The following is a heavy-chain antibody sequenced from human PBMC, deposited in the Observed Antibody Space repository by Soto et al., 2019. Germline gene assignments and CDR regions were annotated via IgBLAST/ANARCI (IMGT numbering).Heavy chain of an antibody. CDR2: IWYDGSDK. D-gene: IGHD4-4*01. J-gene: IGHJ3*02. V-gene: IGHV3-33*01. CDR3: ARDRYPNYPPDAFDI. CDR1: GFTLSSNG. Sequence: LRLSCAASGFTLSSNGMHWVRQAPGKGLERVAFIWYDGSDKYYADSVKGRFTISRDNSKNTLYLQMNSLRAEDTAVYYCARDRYPNYPPDAFDIWGQGTLVTVSS.